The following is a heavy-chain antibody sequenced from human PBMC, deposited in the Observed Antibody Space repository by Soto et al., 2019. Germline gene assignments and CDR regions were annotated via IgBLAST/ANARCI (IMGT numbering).Heavy chain of an antibody. CDR3: ARDGAGYSSSCYTGWFDP. V-gene: IGHV1-69*12. CDR1: GGTFSSYA. CDR2: ITPIFGTA. J-gene: IGHJ5*02. Sequence: QVQLVQSGAEVKKPGSSVKVSCKASGGTFSSYAISWVRQAPGQGLEWMGGITPIFGTANYAQKFQGRVTITADEPTSTAYMELSSLRSEDTAVYYCARDGAGYSSSCYTGWFDPWGQGTLVTVSS. D-gene: IGHD6-13*01.